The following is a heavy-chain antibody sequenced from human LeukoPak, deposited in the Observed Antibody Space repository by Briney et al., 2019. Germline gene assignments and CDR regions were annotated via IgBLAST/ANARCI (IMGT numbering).Heavy chain of an antibody. CDR3: ARDTTGWFDP. D-gene: IGHD1-14*01. CDR1: GFTFSTYG. V-gene: IGHV3-33*01. Sequence: GGSLRLSCAASGFTFSTYGMHWVRQAPGKGLEWVAVISYDGSNKYYADPVKGRFTISRDNSKNTLSLQMNSLRAEDSAVYYCARDTTGWFDPWGQGTLVTVAS. J-gene: IGHJ5*02. CDR2: ISYDGSNK.